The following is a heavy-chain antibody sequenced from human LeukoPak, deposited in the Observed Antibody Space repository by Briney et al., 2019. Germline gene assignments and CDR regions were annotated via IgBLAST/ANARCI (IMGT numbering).Heavy chain of an antibody. CDR2: INRDGSEK. V-gene: IGHV3-7*03. CDR1: GFTFSSYW. D-gene: IGHD6-13*01. CDR3: AKGTSSWHEFDY. Sequence: GGSLRLSCAASGFTFSSYWMNWVRPAPGKGLEWVANINRDGSEKYYVDSVKGRFTISRDNSKNSLYLQMNSLRAEDTALYYCAKGTSSWHEFDYWGQGTLVTVSS. J-gene: IGHJ4*02.